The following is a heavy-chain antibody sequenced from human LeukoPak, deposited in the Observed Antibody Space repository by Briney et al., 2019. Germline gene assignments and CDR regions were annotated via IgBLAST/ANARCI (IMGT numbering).Heavy chain of an antibody. D-gene: IGHD2-8*01. CDR3: AISNLCMTSGGARRNWFDP. V-gene: IGHV4-59*01. Sequence: PGGSLRLSCVASGFSFSNAWMSWIRQVPGKGLEWIGYIYYSGSTNYNPSLKSRVTISIDTSKNQFSLRLSSVTAADTAVYYCAISNLCMTSGGARRNWFDPWGQGTLVTVSS. CDR1: GFSFSNAW. J-gene: IGHJ5*02. CDR2: IYYSGST.